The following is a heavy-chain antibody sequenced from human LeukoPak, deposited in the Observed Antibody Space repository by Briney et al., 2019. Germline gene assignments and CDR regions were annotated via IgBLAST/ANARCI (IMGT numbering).Heavy chain of an antibody. Sequence: SETLSLTCTVSGGSISSYYWSWIRQPPGKGLEWIGYIYYSGSTNYNPSLKSRVTISVVTSKNQFSLKLSSVTAADTAVYYCARHLGYYGSGSYEPYFDYWGQGTLVTVSS. CDR2: IYYSGST. CDR1: GGSISSYY. V-gene: IGHV4-59*08. D-gene: IGHD3-10*01. J-gene: IGHJ4*02. CDR3: ARHLGYYGSGSYEPYFDY.